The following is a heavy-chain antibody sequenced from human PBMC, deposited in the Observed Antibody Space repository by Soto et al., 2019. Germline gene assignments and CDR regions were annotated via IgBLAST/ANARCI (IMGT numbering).Heavy chain of an antibody. D-gene: IGHD3-9*01. CDR3: AKSPYFFRGPLDY. J-gene: IGHJ4*02. Sequence: GGSLRLSCASSVFTFIRYWMSWVRQAPGKGLEWVANIKQDGSEKYYVDSVKGRFTISRDNAKNSLYLQMNSLRAEDTAVYYCAKSPYFFRGPLDYWGQGTLVTVSS. CDR1: VFTFIRYW. CDR2: IKQDGSEK. V-gene: IGHV3-7*03.